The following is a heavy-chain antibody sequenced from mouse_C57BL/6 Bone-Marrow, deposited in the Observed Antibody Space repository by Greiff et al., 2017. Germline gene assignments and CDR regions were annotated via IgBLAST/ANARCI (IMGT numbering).Heavy chain of an antibody. J-gene: IGHJ3*01. D-gene: IGHD2-5*01. CDR1: GYTFTDYY. CDR2: INPNNGGT. V-gene: IGHV1-26*01. Sequence: VQLKQSGPELVKPGASVKISCKASGYTFTDYYMNWVKQSHGKSLEWIGDINPNNGGTSYNQKFKGKATLTVDKSSSTAYMELRSLTSEDSAVYYCARSRAYYSNYYWGQGTLVTVSA. CDR3: ARSRAYYSNYY.